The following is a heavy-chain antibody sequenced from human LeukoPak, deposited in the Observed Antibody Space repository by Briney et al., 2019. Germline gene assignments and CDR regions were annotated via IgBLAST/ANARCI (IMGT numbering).Heavy chain of an antibody. J-gene: IGHJ4*02. D-gene: IGHD3-3*01. Sequence: SVKVSCKASGGTFISYAISWVRQAPGQGLEWMGRIIPIFGTANYAQKFQGRVTITTDESTSTAYMELSSLRSEDTAVYYCAATPDYDFWSGYFSAWGQGTLVTVSS. V-gene: IGHV1-69*05. CDR1: GGTFISYA. CDR2: IIPIFGTA. CDR3: AATPDYDFWSGYFSA.